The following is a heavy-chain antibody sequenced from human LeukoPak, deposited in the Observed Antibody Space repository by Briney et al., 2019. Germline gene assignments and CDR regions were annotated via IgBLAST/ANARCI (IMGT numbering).Heavy chain of an antibody. CDR1: GYTFTGYY. Sequence: GASVKVSCKASGYTFTGYYMHWVRQAPGQGLEWMGWINPNSGGTNYAQKFQGRVTMTRDTSISTAYMELSRLRSDDTAVYYCARHDCSSTSCYGNFDYWGQGTLVTVSS. CDR2: INPNSGGT. V-gene: IGHV1-2*02. J-gene: IGHJ4*02. D-gene: IGHD2-2*01. CDR3: ARHDCSSTSCYGNFDY.